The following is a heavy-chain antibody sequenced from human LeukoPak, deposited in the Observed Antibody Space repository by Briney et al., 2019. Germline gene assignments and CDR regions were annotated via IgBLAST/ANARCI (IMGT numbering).Heavy chain of an antibody. CDR2: IRYDGSNK. V-gene: IGHV3-30*02. CDR3: AKDWWGLATISAAPYFDY. Sequence: QSGGSLRLSCAASGFTFSSYGMHWVRQAPGKGLEWVAFIRYDGSNKYYADSVKGRFTISRDNSKNTLYLQMNSLRAEDTAVYYCAKDWWGLATISAAPYFDYWGQGTLVTVSS. J-gene: IGHJ4*02. D-gene: IGHD5-24*01. CDR1: GFTFSSYG.